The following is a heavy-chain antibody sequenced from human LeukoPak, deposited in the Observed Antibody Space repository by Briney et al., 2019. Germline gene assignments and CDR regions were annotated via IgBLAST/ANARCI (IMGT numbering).Heavy chain of an antibody. CDR3: ARRGGYSYGYGDYYYYYMDV. V-gene: IGHV5-51*01. Sequence: GEPLKISCKGSGYSFTSYWIGWVRQMPGKGLEWMGIIYPGDSDTRYSPSFQGQVTISADKSISTAYLQWSSLKASDTAMYYCARRGGYSYGYGDYYYYYMDVWGKGTTVTVSS. CDR2: IYPGDSDT. D-gene: IGHD5-18*01. J-gene: IGHJ6*03. CDR1: GYSFTSYW.